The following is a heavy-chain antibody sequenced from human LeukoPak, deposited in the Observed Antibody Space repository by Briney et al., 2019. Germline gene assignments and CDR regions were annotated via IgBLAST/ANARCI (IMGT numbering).Heavy chain of an antibody. Sequence: PGGSLTLSCAASGVTFSSYARSWVRQAPGKGLEWVATISGNGDSTYSADSVKRRFTISRDYSKNTLFLQMNSLRDEDTAVYYCARGQYYYGSASPDYWGQGTLVTVSS. CDR2: ISGNGDST. CDR3: ARGQYYYGSASPDY. D-gene: IGHD3-10*01. CDR1: GVTFSSYA. J-gene: IGHJ4*02. V-gene: IGHV3-23*01.